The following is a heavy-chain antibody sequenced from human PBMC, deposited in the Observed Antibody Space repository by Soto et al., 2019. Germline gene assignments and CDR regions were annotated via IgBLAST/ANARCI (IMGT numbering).Heavy chain of an antibody. D-gene: IGHD6-13*01. CDR1: GYTYTSYG. V-gene: IGHV1-3*01. J-gene: IGHJ5*02. CDR3: VRRHVSATGIDWFDP. CDR2: INAANGDT. Sequence: LNLYCKASGYTYTSYGIHWVRQAPGQRLEWMGWINAANGDTKYSPKFQGRVTITRDTSASTAYMELSSLRSEDTAVYYCVRRHVSATGIDWFDPWGQGTLVTVPQ.